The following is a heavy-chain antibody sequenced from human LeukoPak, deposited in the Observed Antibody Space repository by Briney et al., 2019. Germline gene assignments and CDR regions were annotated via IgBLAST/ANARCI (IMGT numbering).Heavy chain of an antibody. CDR1: GYTFTGYY. CDR3: ARDTRRYYYDSSGYSPY. D-gene: IGHD3-22*01. V-gene: IGHV1-2*06. J-gene: IGHJ4*02. CDR2: INPNSGGT. Sequence: GASVKVSCKASGYTFTGYYMHWVRQAPGLGLEWMGRINPNSGGTNYAQKFQGRVTMTRDTSISTAYMELSRLRSDDTAVYYCARDTRRYYYDSSGYSPYSGQGTLVTVSS.